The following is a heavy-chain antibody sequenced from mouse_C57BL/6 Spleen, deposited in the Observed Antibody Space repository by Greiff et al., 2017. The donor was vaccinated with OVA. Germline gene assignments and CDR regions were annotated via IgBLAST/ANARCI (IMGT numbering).Heavy chain of an antibody. Sequence: VQLQQSVAELVRPGASVKLSCTASGFNIKNTYMHWVKQRPEQGLEWIGRIDPANGNTKYAPKFQGKATITADTSSNTAYLQLSSLTSEDTPIYYCARRDSSGYVNFDYWGQGTTLTVSS. CDR1: GFNIKNTY. V-gene: IGHV14-3*01. J-gene: IGHJ2*01. D-gene: IGHD3-2*02. CDR3: ARRDSSGYVNFDY. CDR2: IDPANGNT.